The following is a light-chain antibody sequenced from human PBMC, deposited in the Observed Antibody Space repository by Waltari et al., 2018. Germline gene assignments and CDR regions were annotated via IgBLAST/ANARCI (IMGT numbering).Light chain of an antibody. V-gene: IGKV4-1*01. CDR1: QSLLYSSSNENY. CDR3: QQYYTTPLT. CDR2: WAS. J-gene: IGKJ4*01. Sequence: DIVMTQSPDSLALSLGDRATINCKCSQSLLYSSSNENYLAWYQHKPGQPPKLLIYWASTRKTGVPDRFSGSGSGTDFILTISSLQAEDVAVYYCQQYYTTPLTFGGGTKVVI.